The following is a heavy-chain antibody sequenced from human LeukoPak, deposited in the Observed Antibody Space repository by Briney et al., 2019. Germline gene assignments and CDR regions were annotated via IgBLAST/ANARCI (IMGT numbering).Heavy chain of an antibody. V-gene: IGHV1-18*01. CDR3: ARGPAAIAVAGTLGS. Sequence: GASVKVSCKASGYTFTSYGISWVRQAPGQGLEWMGWISAYNGNTNYAQKLQGRVTMTRDTSTSTVYMELSSLRSEDTAVYYCARGPAAIAVAGTLGSWGQGTLVTVSS. J-gene: IGHJ4*02. D-gene: IGHD6-19*01. CDR1: GYTFTSYG. CDR2: ISAYNGNT.